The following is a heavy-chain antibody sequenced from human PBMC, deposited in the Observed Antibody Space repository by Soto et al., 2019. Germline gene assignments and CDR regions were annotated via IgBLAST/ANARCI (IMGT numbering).Heavy chain of an antibody. CDR3: ATDLSTKQTGGGWSYYYGMDV. CDR1: GYTLTELS. V-gene: IGHV1-24*01. CDR2: FDPEDGET. Sequence: ASVKVSCKVSGYTLTELSMHWVGQAPGKGLEWMGGFDPEDGETIYAQKFQGRVTMTEDTSTDTDYMKMSSLRSEDTVVYYCATDLSTKQTGGGWSYYYGMDVWGQGTTVTVSS. J-gene: IGHJ6*02. D-gene: IGHD6-19*01.